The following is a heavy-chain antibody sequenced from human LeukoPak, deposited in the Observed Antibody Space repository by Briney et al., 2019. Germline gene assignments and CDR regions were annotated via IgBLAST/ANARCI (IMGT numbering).Heavy chain of an antibody. V-gene: IGHV4-59*01. Sequence: PSETLSLTFTMSGGSISPYYWSWIRQPPGKGLEWIAYIFHSGTTKYNPSLKSRVAISLDTPKSQFSLRLHSVTAADTAVYYCARGGYYYLDVWGRGTTVTVSS. CDR3: ARGGYYYLDV. J-gene: IGHJ6*03. CDR1: GGSISPYY. CDR2: IFHSGTT.